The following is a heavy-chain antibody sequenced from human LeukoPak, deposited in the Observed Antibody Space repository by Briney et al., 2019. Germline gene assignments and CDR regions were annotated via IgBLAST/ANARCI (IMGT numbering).Heavy chain of an antibody. Sequence: SETLSLTCAVYGGSFSGYYWSWIRQPPGKGLEWIGEINHSGSTNYNPSLKSRVTISVDTSQNQFSLKLSSVTAADTAVYYCARGVNYYDYVWGSYRLFDYWGQGTLVTISS. CDR1: GGSFSGYY. V-gene: IGHV4-34*01. CDR2: INHSGST. CDR3: ARGVNYYDYVWGSYRLFDY. J-gene: IGHJ4*02. D-gene: IGHD3-16*02.